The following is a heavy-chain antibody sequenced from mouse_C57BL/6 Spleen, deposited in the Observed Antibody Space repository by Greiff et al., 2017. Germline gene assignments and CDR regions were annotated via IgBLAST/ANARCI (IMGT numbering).Heavy chain of an antibody. Sequence: QVQLQQPGAELVKPGASVKLSCKASDYTFTSYWMHWVKQRPGQGLEWIGMIHPNSGSTNYNEKFKSKATLTVDKSSSTAYMQLSSLTSEDSAVYYCARSHYDYDGFDYWGQGTTLTVSS. V-gene: IGHV1-64*01. CDR2: IHPNSGST. CDR3: ARSHYDYDGFDY. J-gene: IGHJ2*01. CDR1: DYTFTSYW. D-gene: IGHD2-4*01.